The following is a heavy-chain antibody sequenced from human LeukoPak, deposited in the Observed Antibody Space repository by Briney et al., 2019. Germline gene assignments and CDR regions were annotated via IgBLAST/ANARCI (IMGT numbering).Heavy chain of an antibody. CDR1: GFTFSSYG. CDR2: IRYDGSNK. D-gene: IGHD2-15*01. J-gene: IGHJ4*02. V-gene: IGHV3-30*02. Sequence: PGGSLRLSCAASGFTFSSYGMHWVRQAPGKGLEWVAFIRYDGSNKYYADSVKGRFTISRDNAKNSLYLQMNSLRAEDTAVYYCAKVVVAARGYFDYWGQGTLVTVSS. CDR3: AKVVVAARGYFDY.